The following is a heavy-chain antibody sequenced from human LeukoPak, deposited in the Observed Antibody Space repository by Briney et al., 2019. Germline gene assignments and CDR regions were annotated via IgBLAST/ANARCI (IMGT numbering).Heavy chain of an antibody. J-gene: IGHJ4*02. CDR3: GRQGYTAAYHFFDY. CDR1: NASVNSYF. Sequence: SGTLSLTCTVSNASVNSYFWGWVRQPAGKGLEWLGRIYTTGTTYYNPSLKSRLTLSIETSKSQFSLTLRSATAADTAVYFCGRQGYTAAYHFFDYWSLGTLVTVSS. D-gene: IGHD6-25*01. CDR2: IYTTGTT. V-gene: IGHV4-4*07.